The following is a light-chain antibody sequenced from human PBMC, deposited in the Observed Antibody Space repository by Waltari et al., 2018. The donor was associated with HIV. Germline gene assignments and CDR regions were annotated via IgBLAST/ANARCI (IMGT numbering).Light chain of an antibody. J-gene: IGLJ2*01. CDR1: ALPNQY. Sequence: SYEVTQPPSVSVSPGQTARITCSGDALPNQYAHWYQQKPGHAPVLVMYKDNERPSGIPERFSGSSSGTTVTLTISGVHAEDEADYYCQAADNSGTFVIFGGGTKLTVL. CDR3: QAADNSGTFVI. CDR2: KDN. V-gene: IGLV3-25*03.